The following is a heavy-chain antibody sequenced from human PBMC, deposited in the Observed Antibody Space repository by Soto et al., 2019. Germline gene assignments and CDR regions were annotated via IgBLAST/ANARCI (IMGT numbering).Heavy chain of an antibody. D-gene: IGHD6-13*01. CDR2: IYGDGST. CDR3: ARGGGAAAAY. V-gene: IGHV3-66*01. Sequence: EVQLVESGGGLVQPGVSLRLSCAASGFTVSGNYMNWVRQAPGKGLEWVSVIYGDGSTYYADSVKGRFTISSDSSKNRLYLQMNRLRAEDTAVYYCARGGGAAAAYWGPGTLVTVSS. J-gene: IGHJ4*02. CDR1: GFTVSGNY.